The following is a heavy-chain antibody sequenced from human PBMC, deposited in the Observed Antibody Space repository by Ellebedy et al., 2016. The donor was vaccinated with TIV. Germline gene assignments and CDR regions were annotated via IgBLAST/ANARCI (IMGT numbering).Heavy chain of an antibody. CDR1: GFDFRTYA. CDR3: AKDRSGTATSGGWDQDFDS. D-gene: IGHD6-19*01. V-gene: IGHV3-23*01. CDR2: LTGSGATT. Sequence: GESLKISCAASGFDFRTYAMSWVRQAPGREPEWVAGLTGSGATTYYAASVRGRFVISRGNFRTMLFVQMNSLRVEDTAVYYCAKDRSGTATSGGWDQDFDSWGQGTLVTVSA. J-gene: IGHJ4*02.